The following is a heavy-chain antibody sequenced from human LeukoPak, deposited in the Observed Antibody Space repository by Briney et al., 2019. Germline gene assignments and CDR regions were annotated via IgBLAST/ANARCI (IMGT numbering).Heavy chain of an antibody. V-gene: IGHV4-4*07. D-gene: IGHD3-10*01. CDR2: IYTSGST. CDR1: GGSISSYY. Sequence: KPSEPLSLTCPVSGGSISSYYWSWIRQPAGKGLEWIGRIYTSGSTNYNPSLKSRVTMSLDPSKNQFSLKLSSVTAADTAVYYCARDLGVRGASPFDYWGQGTLVTVSS. CDR3: ARDLGVRGASPFDY. J-gene: IGHJ4*02.